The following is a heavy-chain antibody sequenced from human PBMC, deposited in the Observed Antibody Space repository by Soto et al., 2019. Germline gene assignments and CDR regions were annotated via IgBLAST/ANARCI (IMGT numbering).Heavy chain of an antibody. CDR1: GGSFSGYY. V-gene: IGHV4-34*01. J-gene: IGHJ5*02. CDR3: ARGLSSSMVRGVIKKKGLFDP. CDR2: INHGGST. Sequence: QVQLQQWGAGLLKPSETLSLTCAVYGGSFSGYYWSWIRQPPGKGLEWIGEINHGGSTNYNPSLKSRVTISVDTSKNQFSLKLSSVTAADTAVYYCARGLSSSMVRGVIKKKGLFDPWGQGTLVTVSS. D-gene: IGHD3-10*01.